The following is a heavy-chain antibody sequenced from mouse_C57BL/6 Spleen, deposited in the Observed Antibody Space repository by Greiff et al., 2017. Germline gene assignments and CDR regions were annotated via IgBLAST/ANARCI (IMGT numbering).Heavy chain of an antibody. D-gene: IGHD2-1*01. CDR3: ARGGYGNYLYYFDY. CDR1: GFTFSDYY. Sequence: EVQVVESEGGLVQPGSSMKLSCTASGFTFSDYYMAWVRQVPEKGLEWVANINYDGSSTYYLDSLKSRFIISRDNAKNILYLKMSSLKSEDTATYYCARGGYGNYLYYFDYWGQGTTLTVSS. V-gene: IGHV5-16*01. CDR2: INYDGSST. J-gene: IGHJ2*01.